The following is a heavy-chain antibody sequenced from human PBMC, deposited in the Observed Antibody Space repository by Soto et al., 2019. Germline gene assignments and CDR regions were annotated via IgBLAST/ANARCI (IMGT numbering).Heavy chain of an antibody. V-gene: IGHV3-23*01. Sequence: PGGSLRLSCAASGFTFRTYDMSWVRQAPGKGLEWVSGISGTDGSTSYIDSVKGRFTISRDDSENTLYLQMNSLRAEDMAVYYCAKRACSTASCSYFDYWGQGTLVTVSS. CDR1: GFTFRTYD. J-gene: IGHJ4*02. CDR3: AKRACSTASCSYFDY. D-gene: IGHD2-2*01. CDR2: ISGTDGST.